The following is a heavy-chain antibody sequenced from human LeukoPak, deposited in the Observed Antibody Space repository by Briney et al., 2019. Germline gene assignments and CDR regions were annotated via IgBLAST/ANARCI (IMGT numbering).Heavy chain of an antibody. CDR3: ARAKIDIAAREYYFDY. D-gene: IGHD6-6*01. J-gene: IGHJ4*02. CDR2: IWYDGSNK. Sequence: GRSLRLSCAASGFTFSSYGMHWVRQAPGKGLEWVAVIWYDGSNKYYADSVKGRFTISRDNAKNSLYLQMNSLRAEDTAVYYCARAKIDIAAREYYFDYWGQGTLVTVSS. V-gene: IGHV3-33*01. CDR1: GFTFSSYG.